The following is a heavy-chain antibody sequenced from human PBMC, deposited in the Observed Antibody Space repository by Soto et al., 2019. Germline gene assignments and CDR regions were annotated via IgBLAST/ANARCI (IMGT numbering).Heavy chain of an antibody. CDR1: GGSISSSDYY. Sequence: QVQLQESGPGLVKPSQTLSLTCTVSGGSISSSDYYWSWIRQTPGKGLEWIGNIYYTATTYYNPSPKSRLTISIDTSKNQFSLNVTSVTAADTAVYYCAREGSTIQGDYYYYGMDVWGQGTTVTVSS. V-gene: IGHV4-30-4*01. J-gene: IGHJ6*02. CDR2: IYYTATT. CDR3: AREGSTIQGDYYYYGMDV. D-gene: IGHD3-10*01.